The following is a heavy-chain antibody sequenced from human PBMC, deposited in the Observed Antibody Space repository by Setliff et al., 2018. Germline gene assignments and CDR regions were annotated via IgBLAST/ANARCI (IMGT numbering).Heavy chain of an antibody. D-gene: IGHD3-22*01. J-gene: IGHJ6*03. V-gene: IGHV3-23*05. CDR3: ARSSRDSSGYYHKYYYYYMDV. CDR1: GFTLSPYA. Sequence: LRLSCAASGFTLSPYAMSWVRQAPGKGLEWVSTIYSGDRDTFYTDSVKGRFTISRNNAKNSLYLEMNSLRAEDTALYYCARSSRDSSGYYHKYYYYYMDVWGRGTTVTVSS. CDR2: IYSGDRDT.